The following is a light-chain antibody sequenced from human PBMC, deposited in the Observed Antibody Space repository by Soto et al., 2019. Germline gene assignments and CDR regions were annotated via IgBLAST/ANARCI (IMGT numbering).Light chain of an antibody. Sequence: DIQMTQSPSSLSASVGDRVTITCRASQDISVYLAWYQHKPGKVPNLLIYSASTLQSGVPSRFSGSGSGTDFTLTISSLQPEDVATYYCQKFNTAPLTFGQGTRLEIK. CDR2: SAS. CDR3: QKFNTAPLT. CDR1: QDISVY. V-gene: IGKV1-27*01. J-gene: IGKJ5*01.